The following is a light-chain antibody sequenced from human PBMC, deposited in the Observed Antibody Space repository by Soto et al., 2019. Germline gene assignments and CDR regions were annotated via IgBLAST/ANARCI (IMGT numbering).Light chain of an antibody. J-gene: IGKJ2*01. V-gene: IGKV3-15*01. CDR2: GAS. CDR3: QQYNNWPPYT. CDR1: QRVSSN. Sequence: EKVMTQSPAILSVYTGERATLSCRASQRVSSNLACYQQKPGQAPRLHIYGASTRATGIPARFSGSGSGTEFTLTISSLQSEDFAVYYCQQYNNWPPYTFGQGTKLEIK.